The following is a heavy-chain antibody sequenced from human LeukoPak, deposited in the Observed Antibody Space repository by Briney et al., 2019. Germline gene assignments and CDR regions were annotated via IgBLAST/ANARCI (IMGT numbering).Heavy chain of an antibody. J-gene: IGHJ4*02. CDR2: IKSKTDGGTT. CDR1: GFTFGNAW. V-gene: IGHV3-15*01. Sequence: PGGSLRLSCAASGFTFGNAWMSWVRQAPGKGLEWVGRIKSKTDGGTTDYAAPVKGRFTISRDDSKNTLYLQMNSLKTEDTAVYYCTTAVWFGELLCDYWGQGTLVTVSS. D-gene: IGHD3-10*01. CDR3: TTAVWFGELLCDY.